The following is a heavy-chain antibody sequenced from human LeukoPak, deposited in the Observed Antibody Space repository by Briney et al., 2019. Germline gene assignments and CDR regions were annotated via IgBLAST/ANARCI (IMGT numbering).Heavy chain of an antibody. CDR3: ARAFYDSSGYYHGGY. CDR2: IKPDGSEK. CDR1: GFTFSSYL. J-gene: IGHJ4*02. Sequence: GGSLRLSCAASGFTFSSYLMSWVRQAPGKGLEWVAYIKPDGSEKDYVDTVKGRFTISRDNAKNSLYLQMNSLRAVDTAVYYCARAFYDSSGYYHGGYWGQGTLVTVSA. D-gene: IGHD3-22*01. V-gene: IGHV3-7*01.